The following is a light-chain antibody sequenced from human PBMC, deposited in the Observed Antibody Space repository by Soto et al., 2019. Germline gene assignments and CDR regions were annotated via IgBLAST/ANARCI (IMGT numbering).Light chain of an antibody. J-gene: IGKJ3*01. CDR3: LQHYAFPFT. CDR1: QDIGTS. Sequence: DIQMTQSPSSLSASVGGRVTITCRASQDIGTSLDWFQQKPGTAPKRLIYTISDVQSGVPSRFSGGGSGTEFTLTISSLQPEDSATYYCLQHYAFPFTLGPGTKVHV. V-gene: IGKV1-17*01. CDR2: TIS.